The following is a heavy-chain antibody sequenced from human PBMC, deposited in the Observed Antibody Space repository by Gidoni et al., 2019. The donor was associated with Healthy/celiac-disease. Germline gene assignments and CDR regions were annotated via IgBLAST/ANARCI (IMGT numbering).Heavy chain of an antibody. D-gene: IGHD3-16*01. CDR3: ARDKMRGSGLRLWYFDL. CDR1: GFTFSSYA. CDR2: ISYDGSNK. Sequence: QVQLVESGGGVVQPGRSLRLSCAASGFTFSSYAMHWVRQAPGKGLEWVAVISYDGSNKYYADSVKGRFTISRDNSKNTLYLQMNSLRAEDTAVYYCARDKMRGSGLRLWYFDLWGRGTLVTVSS. J-gene: IGHJ2*01. V-gene: IGHV3-30-3*01.